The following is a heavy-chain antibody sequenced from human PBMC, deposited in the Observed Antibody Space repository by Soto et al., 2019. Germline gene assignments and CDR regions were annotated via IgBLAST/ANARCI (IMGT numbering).Heavy chain of an antibody. D-gene: IGHD3-3*01. CDR1: GYTFTSYY. J-gene: IGHJ4*02. CDR2: INPSGGST. Sequence: QVQLVQSGAEVKKPGASVKVSCKASGYTFTSYYMHWVRQAPGQGLEWMGIINPSGGSTSYAQKFQGRVTMTRDTSTSTVYMELSSLRSEDTAVYYCARAPQTFYDFWSGAFDYWGQGTLVTVSS. CDR3: ARAPQTFYDFWSGAFDY. V-gene: IGHV1-46*03.